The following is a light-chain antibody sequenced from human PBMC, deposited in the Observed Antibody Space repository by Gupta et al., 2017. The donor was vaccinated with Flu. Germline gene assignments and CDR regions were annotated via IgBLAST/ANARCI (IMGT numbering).Light chain of an antibody. V-gene: IGLV2-11*01. CDR1: SRDVGDYNF. CDR3: CSYAATYIYV. J-gene: IGLJ1*01. Sequence: SVTIYCTGSSRDVGDYNFVSWYQHHPGKVPKVMIYDVTNRPSGVPDRFSGSKSGNTASLTISGLQAEDEADYYCCSYAATYIYVFGTGTKVTVL. CDR2: DVT.